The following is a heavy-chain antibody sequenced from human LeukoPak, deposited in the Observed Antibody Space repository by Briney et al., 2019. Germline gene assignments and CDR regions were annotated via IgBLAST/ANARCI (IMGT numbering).Heavy chain of an antibody. CDR1: GYTLTELS. CDR2: FDPEDGET. V-gene: IGHV1-24*01. D-gene: IGHD1-20*01. CDR3: ATAYNWNDRVFPQVYPFAFDY. Sequence: ASVKVSCKVSGYTLTELSMHWVRQAPGKGLEWMGGFDPEDGETIYAQKFQGRVTMTEDTSTDTAYMELSSLRSEDTAVYYCATAYNWNDRVFPQVYPFAFDYWGQGTLVTVSS. J-gene: IGHJ4*02.